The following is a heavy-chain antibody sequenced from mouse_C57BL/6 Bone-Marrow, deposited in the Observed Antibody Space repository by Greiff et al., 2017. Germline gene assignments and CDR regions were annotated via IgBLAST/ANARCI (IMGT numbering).Heavy chain of an antibody. CDR2: IHPATGDT. CDR3: ATSYCRSDWYFEY. Sequence: QVQLQQSGAELVRPGASVKLSCKASGYTFTDYYINWVKQKPGQGLEWIGRIHPATGDTNYNQKFKGKATVTADKSSSTAYMQLSRLTSEDSAVYFCATSYCRSDWYFEYGGKGTTLTVSS. CDR1: GYTFTDYY. V-gene: IGHV1-76*01. D-gene: IGHD2-12*01. J-gene: IGHJ1*03.